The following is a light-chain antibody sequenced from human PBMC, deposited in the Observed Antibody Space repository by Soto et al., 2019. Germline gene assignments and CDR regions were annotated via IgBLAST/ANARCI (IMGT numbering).Light chain of an antibody. CDR3: QQYGSSPFT. Sequence: EIVLTQSPGTLSLSPGERATLSCMASQSVSSSYLAWYQQKPGQAPRLLIYDASNRATGIPARFSGSGSGTDFTLSISRLEPEDFAVYYCQQYGSSPFTFGPGTKVDIK. CDR1: QSVSSSY. V-gene: IGKV3-20*01. CDR2: DAS. J-gene: IGKJ3*01.